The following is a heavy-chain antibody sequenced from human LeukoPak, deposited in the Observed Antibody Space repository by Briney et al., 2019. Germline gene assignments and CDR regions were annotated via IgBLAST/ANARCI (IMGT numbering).Heavy chain of an antibody. CDR1: GFTFSSYG. CDR3: ARGPLHCSSTSCRGDYFDY. CDR2: IWYGGSNK. J-gene: IGHJ4*02. D-gene: IGHD2-2*01. V-gene: IGHV3-33*01. Sequence: GRSLRLSCAASGFTFSSYGMHWVRQAPGKGLEWVAVIWYGGSNKYYADSVKGRFTISRDSSKNTLYLQMNSLRAEDTAVYYCARGPLHCSSTSCRGDYFDYWGQGTLVTVSS.